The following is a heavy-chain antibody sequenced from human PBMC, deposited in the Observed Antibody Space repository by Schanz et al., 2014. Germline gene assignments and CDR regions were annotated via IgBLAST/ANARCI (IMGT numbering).Heavy chain of an antibody. CDR2: ATFDGTKK. CDR1: GFNFRNYG. Sequence: QVQLVESGGGVVQPGRSLRLSCAASGFNFRNYGMHWVRQAPGKGLEWVAGATFDGTKKYYGDSVKGRFTISRDNSNNTLSLQMNSLRAEDTAVYYCAKDLISGWSGFDYWGQGTLVTVSS. V-gene: IGHV3-33*03. CDR3: AKDLISGWSGFDY. J-gene: IGHJ4*02. D-gene: IGHD6-19*01.